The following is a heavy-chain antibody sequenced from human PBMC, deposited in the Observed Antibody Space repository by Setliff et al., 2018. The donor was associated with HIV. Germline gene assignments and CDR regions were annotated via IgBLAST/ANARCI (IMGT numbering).Heavy chain of an antibody. V-gene: IGHV1-69*06. J-gene: IGHJ6*03. Sequence: SVKVSCKASGDTFSSYAISWVRQAPGQGLEWMGRIIPISGSPNYAQKFQGRVTITADKSTSTAYMELSSLRSEDTAVYYCARDVYYYFYMDVWGKGTTVTV. CDR1: GDTFSSYA. CDR3: ARDVYYYFYMDV. CDR2: IIPISGSP.